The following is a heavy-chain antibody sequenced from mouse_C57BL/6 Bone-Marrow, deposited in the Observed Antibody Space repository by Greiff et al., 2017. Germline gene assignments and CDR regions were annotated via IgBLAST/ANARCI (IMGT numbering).Heavy chain of an antibody. CDR2: IDPDTGGT. CDR3: TRGDYYAMDY. V-gene: IGHV1-15*01. CDR1: GYTFTDYE. J-gene: IGHJ4*01. Sequence: QVQLQQSGAELVRPGASVTLSCKASGYTFTDYEMHWVKQTPVHGLEWIGAIDPDTGGTAYNQKFKGKAILTADNSSSTAYMELRSLTSEDSAVXYCTRGDYYAMDYWGQGTSVTVSS.